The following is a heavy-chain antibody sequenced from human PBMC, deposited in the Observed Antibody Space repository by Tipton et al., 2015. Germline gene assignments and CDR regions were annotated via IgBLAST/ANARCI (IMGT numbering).Heavy chain of an antibody. J-gene: IGHJ4*02. D-gene: IGHD3-16*01. CDR3: ARDIRGGEDY. CDR2: ISGYNGNT. CDR1: GYSFTTYG. V-gene: IGHV1-18*01. Sequence: QLVQSGAEVKKPGASVKVSCKASGYSFTTYGIAWVRQAPGQGPEWMGWISGYNGNTNYAPKVQGRVTMTRDTSTNTVYMELRSLRSDDTAVYYCARDIRGGEDYWGQGTLVTVSS.